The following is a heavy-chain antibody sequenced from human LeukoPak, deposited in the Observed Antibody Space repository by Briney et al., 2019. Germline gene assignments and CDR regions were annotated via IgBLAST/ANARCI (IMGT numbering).Heavy chain of an antibody. CDR2: ISGSGGST. CDR3: AKVNERYFDWLTLREYYFDY. J-gene: IGHJ4*02. CDR1: GFTFSSYA. V-gene: IGHV3-23*01. D-gene: IGHD3-9*01. Sequence: GGSLRLSCAASGFTFSSYAMSWVRQAPGKGLEWVSAISGSGGSTYYADSVKGRFTISRDNSKTTLYLQMNSLRAEDTAVYYCAKVNERYFDWLTLREYYFDYWGQGTLVTVSS.